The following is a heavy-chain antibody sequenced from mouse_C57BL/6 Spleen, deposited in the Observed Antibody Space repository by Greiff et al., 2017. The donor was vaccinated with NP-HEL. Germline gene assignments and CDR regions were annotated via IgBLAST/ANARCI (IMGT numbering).Heavy chain of an antibody. J-gene: IGHJ4*01. CDR3: ARGMVTPMDY. Sequence: EVKLVESGGGLVKPGGSLKLSCAASGFTFSDYGMHWVRQASEKGLEWVAYISSGSSTIYYADTVKGRFTISRDNAKNTLFLQMTSLRSEDTAMYYCARGMVTPMDYWGQGTSVTVSS. CDR2: ISSGSSTI. D-gene: IGHD2-1*01. CDR1: GFTFSDYG. V-gene: IGHV5-17*01.